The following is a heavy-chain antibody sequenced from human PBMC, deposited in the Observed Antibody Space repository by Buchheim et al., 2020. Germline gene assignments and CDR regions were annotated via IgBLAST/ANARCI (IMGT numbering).Heavy chain of an antibody. V-gene: IGHV3-74*01. J-gene: IGHJ4*02. Sequence: EVQLVESGGGLVLPGGSLRLSCAGSGFTFSSYWMNWVRQVPGKGLVWVSRIDSDGSRTNYADSVKGRFTISRDNRQKTLYLQMNNLRVEDTAVYYCARAGGYYDFRSGYYSFDYWGQGTL. CDR3: ARAGGYYDFRSGYYSFDY. CDR2: IDSDGSRT. D-gene: IGHD3-3*01. CDR1: GFTFSSYW.